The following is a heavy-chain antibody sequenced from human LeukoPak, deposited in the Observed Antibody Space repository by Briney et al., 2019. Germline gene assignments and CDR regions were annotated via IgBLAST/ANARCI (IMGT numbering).Heavy chain of an antibody. D-gene: IGHD2-2*01. CDR1: GGSISSYY. Sequence: PSETLSLTCTVSGGSISSYYWSWIRQPAGKGLDWIGRIYTSGSTNYNPSLKSRVTMSVDTSKNQFSLKLSSVTAADTAVYYCARDVSRVVVGSFDPWGQGTLVTASS. CDR2: IYTSGST. V-gene: IGHV4-4*07. J-gene: IGHJ5*02. CDR3: ARDVSRVVVGSFDP.